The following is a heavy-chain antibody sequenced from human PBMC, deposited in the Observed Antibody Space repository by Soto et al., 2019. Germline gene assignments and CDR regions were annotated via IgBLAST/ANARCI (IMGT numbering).Heavy chain of an antibody. CDR2: MDQDGSET. CDR1: GFTFSTYW. D-gene: IGHD3-16*01. V-gene: IGHV3-7*01. CDR3: VCGGNFFIY. J-gene: IGHJ4*02. Sequence: EVQLVESGGGLVQPGGSLRLSCAASGFTFSTYWMTWVRQPPGKGLEWVANMDQDGSETYYVDSVRGRFTGSRDNAKNSLYLQMNSLRVEDTAVYYCVCGGNFFIYWGQETLVTVSP.